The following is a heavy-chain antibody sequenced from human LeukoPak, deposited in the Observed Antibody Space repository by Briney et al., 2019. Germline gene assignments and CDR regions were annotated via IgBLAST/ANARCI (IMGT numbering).Heavy chain of an antibody. CDR2: INHSGST. D-gene: IGHD3-10*01. J-gene: IGHJ6*03. V-gene: IGHV4-34*01. Sequence: SETLSLTCAVYGGSFSGYYWSWIRQPPGKGLEWIGEINHSGSTNYNPSPKSRVTISVDTSKNQFSLKLSSVTAADTAVYYCARGVRYYYGSGSYYNQDYYYYMDVWGKGTTVTVSS. CDR3: ARGVRYYYGSGSYYNQDYYYYMDV. CDR1: GGSFSGYY.